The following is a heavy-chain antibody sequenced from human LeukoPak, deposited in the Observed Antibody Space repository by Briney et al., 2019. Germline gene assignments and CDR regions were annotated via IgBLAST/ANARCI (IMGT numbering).Heavy chain of an antibody. CDR3: GKESDSDSSGWYNFDY. CDR2: ISGSGGST. CDR1: GFTFSSYA. V-gene: IGHV3-23*01. D-gene: IGHD6-19*01. J-gene: IGHJ4*02. Sequence: GGSLRLSCAASGFTFSSYAMNWVRQAPGKGLEWVSGISGSGGSTYYADSVKGRFTISRDNSKNTLYLQMNSLRAEDTAVYYCGKESDSDSSGWYNFDYWGQGTLVSVSS.